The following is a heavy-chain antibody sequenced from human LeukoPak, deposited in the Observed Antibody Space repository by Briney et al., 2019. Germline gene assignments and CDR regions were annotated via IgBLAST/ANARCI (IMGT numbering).Heavy chain of an antibody. CDR2: IVVGSGNT. D-gene: IGHD2-2*01. CDR1: GFTFSSSA. V-gene: IGHV1-58*02. Sequence: SVKVSCKASGFTFSSSAIQGVRQVRGQRLEWIGWIVVGSGNTNYAQKFQDRVTITKYMSTMTAYMELSSLRSEDTALYYCAAVFFSSTVPYFDHWAQGTLVTVSS. J-gene: IGHJ4*02. CDR3: AAVFFSSTVPYFDH.